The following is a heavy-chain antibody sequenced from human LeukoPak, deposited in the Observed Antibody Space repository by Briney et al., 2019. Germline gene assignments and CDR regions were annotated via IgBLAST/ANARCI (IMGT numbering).Heavy chain of an antibody. Sequence: PGGSLRLSCATSGFTFSSYEMNWVRQAPGKGLEWVSYISSSGSTIYYADSVKGRFTISRDNAKNSLYLQMNSLRAEDTAVYYCARVPPRRDGYKGFGYWGQGTLVTVSS. CDR3: ARVPPRRDGYKGFGY. D-gene: IGHD5-24*01. V-gene: IGHV3-48*03. CDR2: ISSSGSTI. J-gene: IGHJ4*02. CDR1: GFTFSSYE.